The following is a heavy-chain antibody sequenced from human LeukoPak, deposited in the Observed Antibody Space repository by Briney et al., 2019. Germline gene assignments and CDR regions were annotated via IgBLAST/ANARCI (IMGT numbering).Heavy chain of an antibody. CDR3: AKVRDYDSSGYSDY. CDR2: ISGSGGST. Sequence: ETLSLTCTVSGGSISSSSYYWGWIRQPPGKGLEWVSAISGSGGSTYYVDSVKGRFTISRDNFKNTLYLQMNSLRAEDTAVYYCAKVRDYDSSGYSDYWGQGNLVTVSS. D-gene: IGHD3-22*01. V-gene: IGHV3-23*01. J-gene: IGHJ4*02. CDR1: GGSISSSSYY.